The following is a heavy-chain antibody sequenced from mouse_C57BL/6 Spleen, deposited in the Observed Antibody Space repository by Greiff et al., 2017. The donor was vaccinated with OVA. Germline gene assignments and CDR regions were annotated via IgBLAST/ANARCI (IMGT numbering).Heavy chain of an antibody. V-gene: IGHV1-4*01. D-gene: IGHD2-1*01. CDR3: ARGGNYYAMDD. CDR2: INPSSGYT. Sequence: VQLQESGAELARPGASVKMSCKASGYTFTSYTMHWVKQRPGQGLEWIGFINPSSGYTKYNQKFKDKATLTADKSSSTAYMQLSSLTSEDSAVYYCARGGNYYAMDDWGQGTSVTVSS. J-gene: IGHJ4*01. CDR1: GYTFTSYT.